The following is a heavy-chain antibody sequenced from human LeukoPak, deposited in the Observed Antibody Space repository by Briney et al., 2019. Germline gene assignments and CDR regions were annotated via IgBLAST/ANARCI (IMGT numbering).Heavy chain of an antibody. J-gene: IGHJ1*01. CDR1: GGSISSSNW. Sequence: SETLSLTCAASGGSISSSNWWSWVRQPPGKGLEWIGEIYHSGSTNYNPSLKSRVTISVDKSKNQFSLKLSSVTAADTAVYYCAAHSPYGSGSYVVQHWGQRTLVTVSS. V-gene: IGHV4-4*02. CDR3: AAHSPYGSGSYVVQH. CDR2: IYHSGST. D-gene: IGHD3-10*01.